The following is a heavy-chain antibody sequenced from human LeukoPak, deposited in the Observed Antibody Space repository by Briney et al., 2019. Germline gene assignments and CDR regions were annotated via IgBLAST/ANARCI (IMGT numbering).Heavy chain of an antibody. CDR3: AREEVGYCSSTSCQCYYGMDV. CDR2: IIPIFGTA. Sequence: SVKVSCKASGGTFSSYAISWVRQAPGQGLEWMGGIIPIFGTANYAQKFQGRVTITADESTSTAYMELSSLRSEDTAVYYCAREEVGYCSSTSCQCYYGMDVWGKGTTVTVSS. V-gene: IGHV1-69*13. D-gene: IGHD2-2*01. CDR1: GGTFSSYA. J-gene: IGHJ6*04.